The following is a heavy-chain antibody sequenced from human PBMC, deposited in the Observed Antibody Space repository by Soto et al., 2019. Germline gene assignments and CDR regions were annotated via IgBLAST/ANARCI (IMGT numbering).Heavy chain of an antibody. J-gene: IGHJ6*02. Sequence: SETLSLTCSVSGASITSHYWNWIRQSAGEGLQWIGRVYARGATNYNPSLKSRVTISGDTSKNQFSLKLTSVTAADTAVYYCARSSGDDFFYYGLDVWGHGTTVTVSS. D-gene: IGHD4-17*01. CDR2: VYARGAT. CDR3: ARSSGDDFFYYGLDV. CDR1: GASITSHY. V-gene: IGHV4-59*10.